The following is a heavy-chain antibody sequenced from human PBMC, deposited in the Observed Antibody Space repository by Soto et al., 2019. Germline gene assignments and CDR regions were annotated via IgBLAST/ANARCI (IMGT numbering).Heavy chain of an antibody. J-gene: IGHJ4*02. CDR3: ARRVAAAGNDENFDY. Sequence: PSETLSLTCTVSGGSISSGGYYWSWIRQHPGKGLEWIGYIYYSGSTYYNPSLKSRVTISVDTSKNQFSLKLSSVTAADTAVYYCARRVAAAGNDENFDYWGQGTLVTVSS. D-gene: IGHD6-13*01. V-gene: IGHV4-31*03. CDR1: GGSISSGGYY. CDR2: IYYSGST.